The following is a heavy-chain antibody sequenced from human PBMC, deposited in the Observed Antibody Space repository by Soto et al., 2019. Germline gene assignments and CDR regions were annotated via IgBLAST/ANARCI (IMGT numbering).Heavy chain of an antibody. J-gene: IGHJ4*02. CDR3: ARIRVLWFGELPQKREFDY. V-gene: IGHV4-39*01. CDR1: GGSISSSSYY. D-gene: IGHD3-10*01. CDR2: IYYSGST. Sequence: SETLSLTCTVSGGSISSSSYYWGWIRQPPGKGLEWIGSIYYSGSTYYNPSLKSRVTISVDTSKNQFSLKLSSVTAADTAVYYCARIRVLWFGELPQKREFDYWGQGTLVTVSS.